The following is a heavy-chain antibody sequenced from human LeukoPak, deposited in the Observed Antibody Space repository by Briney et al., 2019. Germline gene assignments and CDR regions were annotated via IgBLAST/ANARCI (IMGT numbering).Heavy chain of an antibody. V-gene: IGHV3-48*04. J-gene: IGHJ5*02. D-gene: IGHD4-17*01. CDR3: ARAVMTTVTTYTNNRFDP. Sequence: HPGGSLRLSCAASGFTFSSCSMNWVRQAPGKGLEWVSYISSSGSTIYYADFVKGRFTISRDNAKNSLYLQMNSLRAEDTAVYYCARAVMTTVTTYTNNRFDPWGQGTLVTVSS. CDR1: GFTFSSCS. CDR2: ISSSGSTI.